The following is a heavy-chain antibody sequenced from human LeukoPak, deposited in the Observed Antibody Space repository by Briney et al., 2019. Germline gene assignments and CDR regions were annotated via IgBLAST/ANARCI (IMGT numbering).Heavy chain of an antibody. J-gene: IGHJ4*02. V-gene: IGHV4-39*07. CDR1: GDSISSSTYY. D-gene: IGHD3-16*02. Sequence: SETLSLTCNVSGDSISSSTYYWGWIRQSPGKGLEWIGSIYYSGSTYYNPSLKSRVTISVDTSKNQFSLKLSSVTAADTAVYYCARDRGDYVWGSYRYYYFDYWGQGTLVTVSS. CDR3: ARDRGDYVWGSYRYYYFDY. CDR2: IYYSGST.